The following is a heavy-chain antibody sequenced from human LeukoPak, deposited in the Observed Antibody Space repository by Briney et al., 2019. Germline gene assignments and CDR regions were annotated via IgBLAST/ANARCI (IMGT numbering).Heavy chain of an antibody. Sequence: GGSLRLSCAASGFTFSSYSMNWVRQAPGKGLEWVPYISSSSSTIYYADSVKGRLTISRDNAKNSLYLQMNSLRAEDTAVYYCAIAYCSGGSCHGYGYWGQGTLVTVSS. D-gene: IGHD2-15*01. CDR2: ISSSSSTI. CDR1: GFTFSSYS. CDR3: AIAYCSGGSCHGYGY. J-gene: IGHJ4*02. V-gene: IGHV3-48*01.